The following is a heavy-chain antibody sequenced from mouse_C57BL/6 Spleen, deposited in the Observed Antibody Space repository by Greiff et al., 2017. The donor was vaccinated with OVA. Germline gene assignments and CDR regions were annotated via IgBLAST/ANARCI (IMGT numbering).Heavy chain of an antibody. CDR3: ARETTVVDPHFDY. CDR1: GYTFTDYY. V-gene: IGHV1-76*01. CDR2: IYPGSGNT. J-gene: IGHJ2*01. D-gene: IGHD1-1*01. Sequence: QVQLQQSGAELVRPGASVKLSCKASGYTFTDYYINWVKQRPGQGLEWIARIYPGSGNTYYNEKFKGKATLTAEKSSSTAYMQLSSLTSEDSAVYFCARETTVVDPHFDYWSQGTTLTVSS.